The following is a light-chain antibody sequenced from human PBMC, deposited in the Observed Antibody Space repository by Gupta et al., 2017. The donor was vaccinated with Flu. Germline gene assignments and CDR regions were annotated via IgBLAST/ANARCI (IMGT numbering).Light chain of an antibody. CDR2: SAT. CDR3: LLYYPGMGG. V-gene: IGLV7-43*01. Sequence: QIVVTQEPSLTVSPGGTVTLTCACNTGAVTGTYYPNWFQQKPGQAPTALIYSATNKHSWTPARVSGSLLGGKAALTLSGVQPEDEAEEYCLLYYPGMGGCGGGTKLTVL. CDR1: TGAVTGTYY. J-gene: IGLJ3*02.